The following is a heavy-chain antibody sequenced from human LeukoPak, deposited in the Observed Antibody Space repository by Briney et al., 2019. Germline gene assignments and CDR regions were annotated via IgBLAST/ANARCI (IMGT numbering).Heavy chain of an antibody. CDR2: ISGDGGCR. J-gene: IGHJ4*02. Sequence: GGSLRLSCAVSGFTFDDYAMHWVRQAPGKGLEWVSLISGDGGCRYYAGSVKGRFTVSRDNGKNSLYLQMNRLRTEDTAFYYCAKGADGGGWRMTTVAGTRFDFWGQGTLVTVSS. D-gene: IGHD6-19*01. V-gene: IGHV3-43*02. CDR3: AKGADGGGWRMTTVAGTRFDF. CDR1: GFTFDDYA.